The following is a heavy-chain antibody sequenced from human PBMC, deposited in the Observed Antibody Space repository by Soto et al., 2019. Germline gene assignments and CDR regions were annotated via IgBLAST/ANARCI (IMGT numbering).Heavy chain of an antibody. CDR2: IYWDDDK. CDR1: GFSLTTDGMS. CDR3: AVSAISGWFTY. D-gene: IGHD6-19*01. J-gene: IGHJ4*02. V-gene: IGHV2-5*02. Sequence: QITLRESGPTLVKPTQTLTLTCTFSGFSLTTDGMSVGWIRQAPGKALEWLALIYWDDDKRYTPSLKSRLTVTQDTSKNQVVLTMTHMDPVDTATYYCAVSAISGWFTYWGQGTLVNVSS.